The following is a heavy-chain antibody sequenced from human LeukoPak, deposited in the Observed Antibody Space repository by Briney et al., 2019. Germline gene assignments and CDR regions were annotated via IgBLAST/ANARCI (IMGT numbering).Heavy chain of an antibody. CDR3: SKDGCVNGICYFEK. CDR1: GFTFSSYA. D-gene: IGHD2-8*01. CDR2: IIGSGGST. Sequence: PGGSLRLSCGASGFTFSSYAMSWVRQAPGKGLEWVSAIIGSGGSTYYADSVKGRFTISRDSSKNTMDLQMNNLRAEDTAVYYCSKDGCVNGICYFEKWGQGTLVTVSS. V-gene: IGHV3-23*01. J-gene: IGHJ4*02.